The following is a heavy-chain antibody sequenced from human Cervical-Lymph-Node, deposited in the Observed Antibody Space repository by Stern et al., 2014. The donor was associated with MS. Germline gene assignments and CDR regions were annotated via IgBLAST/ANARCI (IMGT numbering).Heavy chain of an antibody. CDR3: ASGYGGV. D-gene: IGHD3-16*01. CDR1: GFTISGHT. V-gene: IGHV3-21*06. CDR2: ITTSSNKM. J-gene: IGHJ4*02. Sequence: VQLVESGGGLVKPGGSLRLSCSASGFTISGHTMNWVRQSPGKGLEWLSAITTSSNKMDYVDSVKGRFTISRDNAKNSVYLQMNSLRAEDTAVYYCASGYGGVWGQGTLVIVSS.